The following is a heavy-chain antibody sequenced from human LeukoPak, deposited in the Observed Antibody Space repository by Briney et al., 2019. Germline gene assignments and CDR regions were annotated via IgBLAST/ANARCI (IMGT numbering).Heavy chain of an antibody. CDR2: ISYDGSNK. V-gene: IGHV3-30-3*01. J-gene: IGHJ4*02. CDR1: GFTFRDHY. Sequence: PGGSLRLSCAASGFTFRDHYMDWVRQAPGKGLEWVALISYDGSNKYYADSVKGRFTISRENSKNTLYLQMNSLRAVDTAVYYCARNFGPYSNILYSLDYWGQGTLVTVSS. D-gene: IGHD6-13*01. CDR3: ARNFGPYSNILYSLDY.